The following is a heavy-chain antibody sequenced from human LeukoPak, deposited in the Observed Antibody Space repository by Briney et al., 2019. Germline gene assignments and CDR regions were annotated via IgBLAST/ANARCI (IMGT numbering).Heavy chain of an antibody. Sequence: GGPLRLSCVDSGFTFSNYWVPWARQAPGKGLVWVSRITSDGSSTNYADCVKGRFTISRDNTKYTLYLQMNSLRVEDTAVYYCARMTTVTVDAFDIWGQGTMVTVSS. CDR1: GFTFSNYW. CDR3: ARMTTVTVDAFDI. CDR2: ITSDGSST. J-gene: IGHJ3*02. V-gene: IGHV3-74*01. D-gene: IGHD4-17*01.